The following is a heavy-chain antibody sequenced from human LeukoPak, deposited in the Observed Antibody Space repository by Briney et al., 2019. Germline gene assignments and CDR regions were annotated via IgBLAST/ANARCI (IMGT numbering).Heavy chain of an antibody. J-gene: IGHJ4*02. CDR2: IYSGGST. V-gene: IGHV3-53*01. CDR1: GFTVSSNY. Sequence: GGSLRLSCAASGFTVSSNYMSWVRQAPGKGLEWVSVIYSGGSTYYADSVKGRFTISRDNSKNTLYLQMNSLRAEDTAVYYCARDSSSWFRFDYWGQGTLVTVSS. D-gene: IGHD6-13*01. CDR3: ARDSSSWFRFDY.